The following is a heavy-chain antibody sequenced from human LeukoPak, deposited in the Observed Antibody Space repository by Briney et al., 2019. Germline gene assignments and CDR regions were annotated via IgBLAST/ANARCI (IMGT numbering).Heavy chain of an antibody. CDR3: ARVDAGNYDY. D-gene: IGHD1-26*01. J-gene: IGHJ4*02. CDR1: GFRFSSYV. Sequence: GGSLRLSCVTSGFRFSSYVMSWVRQAPGKELEYVSSIDGTDGGSYYAESVKGRFTISRDNSKNTLFLQMNSLRVEDTAVYYCARVDAGNYDYWGQGTLLTVSS. CDR2: IDGTDGGS. V-gene: IGHV3-23*01.